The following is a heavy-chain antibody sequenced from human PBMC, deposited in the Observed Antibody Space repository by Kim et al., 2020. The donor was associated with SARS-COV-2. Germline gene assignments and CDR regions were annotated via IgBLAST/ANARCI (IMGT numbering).Heavy chain of an antibody. Sequence: ASVKVSCKASGYTFVSHDINWVRQATGQGLEWMARMNPKSGETALAQRFQGRLTTTRNISISTAYLELTTLTSEDTALYFCSRGAYGEHGYNHGDYWGQGTFLTVSS. CDR2: MNPKSGET. CDR1: GYTFVSHD. CDR3: SRGAYGEHGYNHGDY. D-gene: IGHD5-12*01. J-gene: IGHJ4*02. V-gene: IGHV1-8*01.